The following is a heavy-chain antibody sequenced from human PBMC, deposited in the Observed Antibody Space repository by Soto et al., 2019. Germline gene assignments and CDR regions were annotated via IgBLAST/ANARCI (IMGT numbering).Heavy chain of an antibody. D-gene: IGHD2-15*01. J-gene: IGHJ4*02. CDR1: GFPFSSYG. CDR3: AGGQDYFDY. CDR2: ISYDGSNK. V-gene: IGHV3-30*03. Sequence: QVQLVESGGGVVQPGRSLRLSCAASGFPFSSYGMHWVRQAPGKGLDWVALISYDGSNKYYADSVKGRFTISRDNSKHTLYLEMSSLRVEDTAVYYCAGGQDYFDYCGQGTLVSVSS.